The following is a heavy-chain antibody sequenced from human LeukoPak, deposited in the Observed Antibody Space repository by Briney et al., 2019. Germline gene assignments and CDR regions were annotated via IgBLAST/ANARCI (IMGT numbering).Heavy chain of an antibody. CDR3: ARHGDGNLLWFKAYYFDY. CDR2: IYYSGST. V-gene: IGHV4-59*08. Sequence: SETLSLTCTVSGGSVSNYYWSWIRQSPEKGLEWIGYIYYSGSTNYIPSLKSRVTISVDRSNNKVSLRLSSVTAADTAVYYCARHGDGNLLWFKAYYFDYWGQGTLVTVSS. J-gene: IGHJ4*02. CDR1: GGSVSNYY. D-gene: IGHD3-10*01.